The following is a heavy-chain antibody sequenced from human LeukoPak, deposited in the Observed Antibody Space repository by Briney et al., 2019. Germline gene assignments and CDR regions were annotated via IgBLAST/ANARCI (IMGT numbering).Heavy chain of an antibody. V-gene: IGHV4-38-2*02. CDR3: ASNSNEWELLYFDY. CDR1: GYSISSGYY. Sequence: SETLSLTCTVSGYSISSGYYWGWIRQPPGKGLEWIGSIYHSGSTYYNPSLKSRVAISVDTSKNQFSLKLSSVTAADTAVYYCASNSNEWELLYFDYWGQGTLVTVSS. CDR2: IYHSGST. D-gene: IGHD1-26*01. J-gene: IGHJ4*02.